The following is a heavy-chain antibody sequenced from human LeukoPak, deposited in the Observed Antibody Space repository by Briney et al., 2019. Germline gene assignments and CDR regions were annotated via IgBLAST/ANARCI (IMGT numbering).Heavy chain of an antibody. CDR1: GGSISSSSYY. J-gene: IGHJ5*02. D-gene: IGHD3-16*01. Sequence: PSETLSLTCTVSGGSISSSSYYWGWIRQPPGKGLEWIASIYTGSTYYNPSLKSRVTISVDTSKNQFSLKLSSVTAADTAVYYCATFARFSAGGNNWFDPWGQGTLVTVSS. V-gene: IGHV4-39*07. CDR2: IYTGST. CDR3: ATFARFSAGGNNWFDP.